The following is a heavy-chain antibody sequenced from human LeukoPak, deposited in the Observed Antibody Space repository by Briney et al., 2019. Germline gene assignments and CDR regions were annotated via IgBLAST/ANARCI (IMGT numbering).Heavy chain of an antibody. V-gene: IGHV3-21*01. D-gene: IGHD4-17*01. J-gene: IGHJ4*02. Sequence: KPGGSLRLSCSASGFDLIPYTMNWVRQAPGKGLEWVASISSTSTYMYYGDSLKGRFTISIDNAKNTLYLQLDSLRAEDTATYYCARRVTTFLSWGQGTLVIVSS. CDR1: GFDLIPYT. CDR3: ARRVTTFLS. CDR2: ISSTSTYM.